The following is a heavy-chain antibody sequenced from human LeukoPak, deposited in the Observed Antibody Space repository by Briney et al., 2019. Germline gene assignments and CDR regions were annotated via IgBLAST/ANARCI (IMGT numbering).Heavy chain of an antibody. CDR3: ARYCTFRTCSATNFDA. V-gene: IGHV3-7*01. Sequence: GGSLRLSCAASGMTFRSHWMTWVRQATGKGLQWLATIKSDGSEIYYLDSVKGRFTISRDNAKNSLYLQMNSLRADDSAVYYCARYCTFRTCSATNFDAWGQGTLVTVSS. CDR1: GMTFRSHW. CDR2: IKSDGSEI. J-gene: IGHJ4*02. D-gene: IGHD2-8*01.